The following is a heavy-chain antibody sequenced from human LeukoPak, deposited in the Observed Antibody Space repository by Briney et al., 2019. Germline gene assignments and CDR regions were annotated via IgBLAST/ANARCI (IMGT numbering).Heavy chain of an antibody. V-gene: IGHV3-43*02. CDR2: ISGDGGST. CDR3: AKDIQPWTTVAPDY. D-gene: IGHD1-1*01. Sequence: GGSLRLSXAASGFTFDDYAMHWVRQAPGKGLEWVSLISGDGGSTYYADSVKGRFTISRDNSKNSLYLQMNSLRTEDTALYYCAKDIQPWTTVAPDYWGQGTLVTVSS. J-gene: IGHJ4*02. CDR1: GFTFDDYA.